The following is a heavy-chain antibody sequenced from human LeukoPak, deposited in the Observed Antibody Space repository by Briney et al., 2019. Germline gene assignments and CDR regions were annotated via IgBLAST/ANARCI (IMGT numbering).Heavy chain of an antibody. Sequence: TLSLTCGISGDSVSSNTGAWNWIRQSPSRGLEWLGKTYYRSKWNNDYAVSVKDRITINPDTSKDQFSLQLNSVTPEDTAVYYCAREVFKYGRFYFDYWGQGTPVTVSS. J-gene: IGHJ4*02. CDR3: AREVFKYGRFYFDY. D-gene: IGHD1-14*01. V-gene: IGHV6-1*01. CDR1: GDSVSSNTGA. CDR2: TYYRSKWNN.